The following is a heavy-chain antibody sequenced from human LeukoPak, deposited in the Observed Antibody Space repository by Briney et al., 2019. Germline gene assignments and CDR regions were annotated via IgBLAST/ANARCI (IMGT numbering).Heavy chain of an antibody. Sequence: GGSLRLSCAASGFTFSSYDMHWLRQAPGKGLEYVSTISSNGGKTNYANSVKGRFTISRDNSKNTLYLQMDSLRADDVAVYYCARAKAVAGTGGDNWFDPWGQGTLVTVSS. CDR2: ISSNGGKT. J-gene: IGHJ5*02. CDR1: GFTFSSYD. V-gene: IGHV3-64*01. D-gene: IGHD6-19*01. CDR3: ARAKAVAGTGGDNWFDP.